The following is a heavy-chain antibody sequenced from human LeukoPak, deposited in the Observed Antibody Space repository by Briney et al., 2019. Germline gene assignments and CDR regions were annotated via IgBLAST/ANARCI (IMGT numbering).Heavy chain of an antibody. J-gene: IGHJ4*02. D-gene: IGHD3-10*01. CDR2: IYYSGST. Sequence: PSETLSLTCTVSGGSISSYYWSWIRQPPGKGLEWIGYIYYSGSTNYNPSLKSRVTISVDTSKNQFSLKLSSVTAADTAVYYCARHEEDRGLWFGELFPSFDYWGQGTLVTVSS. CDR3: ARHEEDRGLWFGELFPSFDY. V-gene: IGHV4-59*08. CDR1: GGSISSYY.